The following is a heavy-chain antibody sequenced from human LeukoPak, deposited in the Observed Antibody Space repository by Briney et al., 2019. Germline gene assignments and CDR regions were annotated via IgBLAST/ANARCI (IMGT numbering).Heavy chain of an antibody. D-gene: IGHD6-19*01. V-gene: IGHV3-21*01. J-gene: IGHJ6*03. Sequence: GGSLRLSCAASGFTFSSYSMNWVRQAPGKGLEWVSSISSSSSYIYYADSVKGRFTISRDNAKNSLYLQMNSLRAEDTAVYYCARVVGDSSGWYGYYYYYMDVWGKGTTVTVSS. CDR2: ISSSSSYI. CDR3: ARVVGDSSGWYGYYYYYMDV. CDR1: GFTFSSYS.